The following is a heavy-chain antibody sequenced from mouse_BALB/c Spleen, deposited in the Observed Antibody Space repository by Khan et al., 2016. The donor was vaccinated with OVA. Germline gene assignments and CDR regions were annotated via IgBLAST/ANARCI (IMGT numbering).Heavy chain of an antibody. D-gene: IGHD2-14*01. Sequence: VQLQESGAELARPGASVKMSCKTSGYTFTSYTMHWIRQRPGQALEWIGHINPSNNYTNYNQNFKDKATLIVDKSSNTAYMQVSSLTSEDSAVYDCVREGAYHRSDGGFAYWGQGTLVTVSA. V-gene: IGHV1-4*01. CDR1: GYTFTSYT. CDR2: INPSNNYT. CDR3: VREGAYHRSDGGFAY. J-gene: IGHJ3*01.